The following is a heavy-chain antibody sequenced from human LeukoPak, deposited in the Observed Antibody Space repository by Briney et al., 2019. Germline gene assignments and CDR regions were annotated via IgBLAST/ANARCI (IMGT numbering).Heavy chain of an antibody. CDR3: ARPYSSGWIYFDY. Sequence: GGSLRLSCAASGFTFSSYWMHWVRQAPGNGLVWVSRINSDGSSTSYADSVKGRFTISRDNAKNTLYLQMNSLRAEDTAVYYCARPYSSGWIYFDYWGQGTLVTVSS. J-gene: IGHJ4*02. CDR1: GFTFSSYW. D-gene: IGHD6-19*01. V-gene: IGHV3-74*01. CDR2: INSDGSST.